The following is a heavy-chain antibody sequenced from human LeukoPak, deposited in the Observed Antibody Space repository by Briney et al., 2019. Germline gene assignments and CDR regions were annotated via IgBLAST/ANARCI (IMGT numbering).Heavy chain of an antibody. V-gene: IGHV3-15*07. CDR2: IKSKTDGGTT. CDR3: TTEIPVYYYDSSGYRFDY. D-gene: IGHD3-22*01. J-gene: IGHJ4*02. Sequence: GGSLRLSCAASGFTFSNAWMNWVRQAPGKGLEWVGRIKSKTDGGTTDYAAPVKGRFTISRDDSKNTLYLQMNSLKTEDTAVYYCTTEIPVYYYDSSGYRFDYWGQGTLVTVSS. CDR1: GFTFSNAW.